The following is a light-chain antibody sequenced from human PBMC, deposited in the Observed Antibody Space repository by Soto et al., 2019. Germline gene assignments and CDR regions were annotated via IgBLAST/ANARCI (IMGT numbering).Light chain of an antibody. J-gene: IGLJ3*02. CDR1: SSNIGNNY. CDR3: GTWDSSLSTWV. Sequence: QSVLTQPLSVSAAPGQKVTISCSGSSSNIGNNYVSWYQQLPGTAPKLLIYDNNKRPSGIPDRFSGSKSGTSATLGITGLQTGDEADYYCGTWDSSLSTWVFGGGTKFTVL. CDR2: DNN. V-gene: IGLV1-51*01.